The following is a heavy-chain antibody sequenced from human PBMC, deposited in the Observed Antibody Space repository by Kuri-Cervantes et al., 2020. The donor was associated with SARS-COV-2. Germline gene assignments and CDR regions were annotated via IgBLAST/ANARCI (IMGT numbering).Heavy chain of an antibody. Sequence: GESLKIPCGVSDFSVRRNFMNWVRQAPGKGLEWVSVIYNGGTTNYEKSVRDRFIISRDNSRNMLYLQMNSLRVDDTAIYYCATVDHWNSKGGFEYWGQGTLVTVSS. CDR3: ATVDHWNSKGGFEY. CDR1: DFSVRRNF. J-gene: IGHJ4*02. D-gene: IGHD1-7*01. CDR2: IYNGGTT. V-gene: IGHV3-53*01.